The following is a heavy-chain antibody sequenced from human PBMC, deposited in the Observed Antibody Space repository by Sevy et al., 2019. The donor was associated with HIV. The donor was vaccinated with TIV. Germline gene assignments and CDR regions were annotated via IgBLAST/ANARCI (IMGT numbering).Heavy chain of an antibody. CDR2: INTFTGDT. V-gene: IGHV1-18*01. D-gene: IGHD2-15*01. CDR3: ARGYCSGGRCYPGGY. CDR1: GYTFSTYG. Sequence: ASVKVSCEASGYTFSTYGINWVRQAPGHGLEWMGWINTFTGDTNYLQKLQDRVTMTKDTSTSTVYMELRSLRSDDTAVYYCARGYCSGGRCYPGGYWGQGTLVTVSS. J-gene: IGHJ4*02.